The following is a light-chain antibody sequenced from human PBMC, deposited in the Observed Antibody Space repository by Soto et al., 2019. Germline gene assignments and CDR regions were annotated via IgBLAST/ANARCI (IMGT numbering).Light chain of an antibody. CDR1: QSVSSSY. Sequence: EIVLTQSPDTLSLSPVERATLSCRASQSVSSSYLAWYQQKPGQAPRLVIYAASTRATGIPDRFSGSVSGTEFTLTISSLQSEDFAVYYCQQYNEWPPFTFGQGTRLEIK. V-gene: IGKV3-15*01. CDR2: AAS. J-gene: IGKJ5*01. CDR3: QQYNEWPPFT.